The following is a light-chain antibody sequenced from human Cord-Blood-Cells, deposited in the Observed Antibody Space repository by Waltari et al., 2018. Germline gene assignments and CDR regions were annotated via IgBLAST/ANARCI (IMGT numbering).Light chain of an antibody. CDR3: QQYGSSPPG. J-gene: IGKJ3*01. CDR1: KSFSGSY. Sequence: IVLTQSPGTLYSSPGESATHPCSASKSFSGSYLAGYQHNPGQAPRHLIYGASSRATGIPDRFSGSGSVTDFTLTISRLEPEDFAVYYCQQYGSSPPGFGPETKVDIK. CDR2: GAS. V-gene: IGKV3-20*01.